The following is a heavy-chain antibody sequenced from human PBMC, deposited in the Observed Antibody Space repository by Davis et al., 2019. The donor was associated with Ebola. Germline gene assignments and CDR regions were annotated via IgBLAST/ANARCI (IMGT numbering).Heavy chain of an antibody. D-gene: IGHD1-26*01. V-gene: IGHV3-30*03. J-gene: IGHJ4*02. CDR1: GFTFSSYG. CDR2: ISYDGSNK. Sequence: GESLKISCAASGFTFSSYGMHWVRRAPGKGLEWVAVISYDGSNKYYADSVKGRFTISRDNSKNTLYLQMNSLRAEDTAVYYCAAGPRWGYWGQGTLVTVSS. CDR3: AAGPRWGY.